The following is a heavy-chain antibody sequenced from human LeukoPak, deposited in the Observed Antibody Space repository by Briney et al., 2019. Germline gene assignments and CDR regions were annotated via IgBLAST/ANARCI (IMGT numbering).Heavy chain of an antibody. CDR2: ISYDGSNK. J-gene: IGHJ4*02. V-gene: IGHV3-30-3*01. CDR1: GFTFSSYA. Sequence: GGSLRLSCAASGFTFSSYAMHWVRQAPGKGLEWVAVISYDGSNKYYADSVKGRFTISRDNSKNTLYLQMNSLRAEDTAVYYCARDGVGVVGATKQAAFDYWGQGTLVTVSS. D-gene: IGHD1-26*01. CDR3: ARDGVGVVGATKQAAFDY.